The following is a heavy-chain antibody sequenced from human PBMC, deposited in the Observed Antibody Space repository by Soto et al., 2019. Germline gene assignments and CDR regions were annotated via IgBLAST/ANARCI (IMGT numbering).Heavy chain of an antibody. CDR1: GGSISSSNW. CDR2: IYYSGST. Sequence: PSETLSLTCAVSGGSISSSNWWSWIRQPPGKGLEWIGGIYYSGSTYYNPSLKSRVTISVDTSKNQFSLKLSSVTAADTAVYYCARRLYYDSSGFEGGGMDVWGQGTTVTVSS. V-gene: IGHV4-39*01. D-gene: IGHD3-22*01. CDR3: ARRLYYDSSGFEGGGMDV. J-gene: IGHJ6*02.